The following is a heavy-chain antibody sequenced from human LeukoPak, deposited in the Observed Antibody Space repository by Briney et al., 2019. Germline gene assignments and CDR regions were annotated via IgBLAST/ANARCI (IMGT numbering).Heavy chain of an antibody. J-gene: IGHJ4*02. CDR3: ARARTPLLWFGELRCYFDY. Sequence: SETLSLTCSVSGGSISSYYWSWIRQPPGKGLEWIGYIYYSGSTYYNPSLKSRVTISVDTSKNQFSLKLSSVTAADTAVYYCARARTPLLWFGELRCYFDYWGQGTLVTVSS. D-gene: IGHD3-10*01. CDR2: IYYSGST. CDR1: GGSISSYY. V-gene: IGHV4-59*12.